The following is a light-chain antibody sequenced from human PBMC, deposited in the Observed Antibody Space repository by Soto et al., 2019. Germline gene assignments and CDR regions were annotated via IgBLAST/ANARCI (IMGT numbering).Light chain of an antibody. Sequence: EIVLMQSPGTLCLSPGERATLFCRASQSMKRRYLAWYQQKPGQAPRVLIYAASNRATGIPGRFSGSGSGTDFSLTISRLEPEDFAVYYCHQYDNTPQTFGQGPRWIS. CDR2: AAS. V-gene: IGKV3-20*01. CDR3: HQYDNTPQT. CDR1: QSMKRRY. J-gene: IGKJ2*01.